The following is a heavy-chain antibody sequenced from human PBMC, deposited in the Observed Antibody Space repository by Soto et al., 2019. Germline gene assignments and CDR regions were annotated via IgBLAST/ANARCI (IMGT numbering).Heavy chain of an antibody. CDR2: IYYTGAA. J-gene: IGHJ4*02. CDR1: GGSGSSYY. D-gene: IGHD6-19*01. Sequence: SETLSLTCNVSGGSGSSYYWGWIRQPPGKGLEWIGTIYYTGAAYYNPSLQSRVTISVDTSRNQFSMKLNSVTAADTAVYYCTDMLGQWLPRDWGQGTVVTVS. CDR3: TDMLGQWLPRD. V-gene: IGHV4-39*01.